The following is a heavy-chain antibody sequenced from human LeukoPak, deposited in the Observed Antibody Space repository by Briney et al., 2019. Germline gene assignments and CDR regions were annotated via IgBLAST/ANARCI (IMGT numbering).Heavy chain of an antibody. CDR2: ISWDGGST. Sequence: GGSLRLSCAASGFTFSSYTMHWVRQAPGKGLEWVSLISWDGGSTYYADSVKGRFTISRDNSKNSLYLQMNSLRTEDTALYYCAKGHGGELNWNDVLLDYWGQGTLVTVSS. CDR3: AKGHGGELNWNDVLLDY. CDR1: GFTFSSYT. D-gene: IGHD1-20*01. J-gene: IGHJ4*02. V-gene: IGHV3-43*01.